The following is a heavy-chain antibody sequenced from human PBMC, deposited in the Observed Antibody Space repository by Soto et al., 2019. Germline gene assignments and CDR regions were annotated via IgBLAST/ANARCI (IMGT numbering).Heavy chain of an antibody. J-gene: IGHJ6*02. CDR2: IKTSAGGGAT. Sequence: EVQLVESAGGLVKPGGSLRLSCVASGFSFNEAWMNWVRQAPGEGLEWVGRIKTSAGGGATDYAAPVQGRFTISRDDSKNALYLHMDSIRTEDTAIYYCTTGSVEDIWGQGTTVTVSS. CDR3: TTGSVEDI. V-gene: IGHV3-15*07. D-gene: IGHD2-15*01. CDR1: GFSFNEAW.